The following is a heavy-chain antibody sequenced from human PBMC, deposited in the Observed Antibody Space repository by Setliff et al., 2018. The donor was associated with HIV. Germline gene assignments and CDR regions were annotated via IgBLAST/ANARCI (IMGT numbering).Heavy chain of an antibody. CDR3: ASYYGADEPSYYFDF. D-gene: IGHD3-22*01. V-gene: IGHV4-38-2*01. J-gene: IGHJ4*02. CDR2: IYYSGTT. Sequence: PSETLSLTCAVSGYSISSGYYWGWIRQPPGKGLEWIGSIYYSGTTYYNPSLKSRVTMAVDTSKNQFSLKLSSVTAADTAVYYCASYYGADEPSYYFDFWGQGTQVTVSS. CDR1: GYSISSGYY.